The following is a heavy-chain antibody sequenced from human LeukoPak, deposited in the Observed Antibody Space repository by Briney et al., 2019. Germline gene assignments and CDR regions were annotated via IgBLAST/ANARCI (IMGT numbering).Heavy chain of an antibody. D-gene: IGHD1-14*01. CDR3: ARNTEDY. J-gene: IGHJ4*02. Sequence: SGFSXXSYPMNWVRQAPGKGLEWVSSISSSRTYIYYADSVKGRFTISRDNAKNSLYLQMNGLRAEDTAVYYCARNTEDYWGQGTLVTVSS. V-gene: IGHV3-21*01. CDR1: GFSXXSYP. CDR2: ISSSRTYI.